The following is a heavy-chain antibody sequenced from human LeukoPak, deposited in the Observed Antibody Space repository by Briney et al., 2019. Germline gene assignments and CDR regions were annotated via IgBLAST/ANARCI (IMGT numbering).Heavy chain of an antibody. CDR1: GGSISSGGYY. CDR3: ARGRQPLGYYYYMDV. CDR2: IYYSGST. V-gene: IGHV4-31*03. Sequence: SETLSLTCTVSGGSISSGGYYWSWIRQHPGKGLEWIGYIYYSGSTYYNPSLKSRVTISVDTSKNQSSLKLSSVTAADTAVYYCARGRQPLGYYYYMDVWGKGTTVTVSS. J-gene: IGHJ6*03. D-gene: IGHD5-18*01.